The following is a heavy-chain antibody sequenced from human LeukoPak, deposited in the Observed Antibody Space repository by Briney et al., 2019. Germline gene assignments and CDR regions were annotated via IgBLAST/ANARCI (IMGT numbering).Heavy chain of an antibody. CDR2: ISSDSSSI. J-gene: IGHJ6*03. V-gene: IGHV3-48*01. Sequence: PGGSLRLSCAASGFTFSTYSMNWVRQAPGKGLEWISYISSDSSSIYYADSVKGRFTISRDNARNSLYLQMNSLRAEDTAVFYCARSGRRSGYSVGYYYYYIDVWGKGTTVTVSS. CDR1: GFTFSTYS. D-gene: IGHD5/OR15-5a*01. CDR3: ARSGRRSGYSVGYYYYYIDV.